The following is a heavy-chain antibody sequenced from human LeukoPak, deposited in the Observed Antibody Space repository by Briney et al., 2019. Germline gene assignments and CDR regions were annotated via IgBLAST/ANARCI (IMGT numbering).Heavy chain of an antibody. D-gene: IGHD6-13*01. V-gene: IGHV3-23*01. CDR2: FSRSGPDT. Sequence: GGSLRLSCAASGFTFGSSAMSWVRQAPGKGPEGVSTFSRSGPDTYYAASVKGRFTIFRDNSKNTLYLQMNSLRAEDTAVYYCAKGSLGSWYYFDYWGQGTLVTVSS. CDR3: AKGSLGSWYYFDY. J-gene: IGHJ4*02. CDR1: GFTFGSSA.